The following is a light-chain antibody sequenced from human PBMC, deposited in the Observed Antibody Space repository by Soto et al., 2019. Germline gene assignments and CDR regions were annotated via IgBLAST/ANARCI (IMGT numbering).Light chain of an antibody. CDR3: QQSYSPPST. J-gene: IGKJ5*01. Sequence: DIQMTQSPSSLSASVGDRVTIPCRASQSISSYFNWYQQKPGKAPKILIYAASSLQSGVPSRFSGRGSGTDFTLIISSLQPDDLATYYCQQSYSPPSTVGRGTRLEIK. CDR2: AAS. CDR1: QSISSY. V-gene: IGKV1-39*01.